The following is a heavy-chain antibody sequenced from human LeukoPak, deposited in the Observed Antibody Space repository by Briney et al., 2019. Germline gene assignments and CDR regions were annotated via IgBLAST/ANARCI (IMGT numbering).Heavy chain of an antibody. D-gene: IGHD1-26*01. CDR2: ISSGGSTI. CDR1: GFTFSSYD. Sequence: PGGSLRLSCAASGFTFSSYDMNWVRQAPGKGLEWLSYISSGGSTIYYADSVKGRFTISRDNAKNSLYLQMNSLRAEDTAVYYCARLIVGATGGFDPWGQGTLVTVSS. CDR3: ARLIVGATGGFDP. J-gene: IGHJ5*02. V-gene: IGHV3-48*04.